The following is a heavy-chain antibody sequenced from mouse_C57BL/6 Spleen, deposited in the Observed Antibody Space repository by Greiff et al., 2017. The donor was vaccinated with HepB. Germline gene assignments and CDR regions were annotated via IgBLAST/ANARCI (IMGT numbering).Heavy chain of an antibody. J-gene: IGHJ4*01. CDR3: ARGGNYVLDYAMDY. V-gene: IGHV1-55*01. D-gene: IGHD2-1*01. CDR1: GYTFTSYW. Sequence: VQLQQSGAELVKPGASVKMSCKASGYTFTSYWITWVKQRPGQGLEWIGDIYPGSGSTNYNEKFKSKATLTVDTSSSTAYMQLSSLTSEDSAVYYCARGGNYVLDYAMDYWGQGTSVTVSS. CDR2: IYPGSGST.